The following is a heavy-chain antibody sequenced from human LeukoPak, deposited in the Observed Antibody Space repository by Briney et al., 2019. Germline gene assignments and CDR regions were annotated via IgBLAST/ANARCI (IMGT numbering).Heavy chain of an antibody. Sequence: PGGSLRLSCAASGFTFSSYSMNWVRQAPGKGLEWVSSISSSSYIYYADSVKGRFTISRDNAKNSLYLQMNSLRAEDTAVYYCARDTIVRYSYGPNYYGMDVWGQGTTVTVSS. CDR1: GFTFSSYS. CDR2: ISSSSYI. CDR3: ARDTIVRYSYGPNYYGMDV. V-gene: IGHV3-21*01. J-gene: IGHJ6*02. D-gene: IGHD5-18*01.